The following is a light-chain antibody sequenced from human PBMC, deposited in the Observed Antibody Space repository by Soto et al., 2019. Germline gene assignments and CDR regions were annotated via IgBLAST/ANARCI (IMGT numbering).Light chain of an antibody. Sequence: QSVLTQPASVSGSPGQSITISCTGTSSDVGRYNYVSWYQQHPGKAPKLIIYDVSNRPSGVSNRLSGSKSGNTASLTISWLQAEDEADYYCNSYTSSSTYVFGTGTKVTVL. CDR1: SSDVGRYNY. CDR3: NSYTSSSTYV. V-gene: IGLV2-14*01. J-gene: IGLJ1*01. CDR2: DVS.